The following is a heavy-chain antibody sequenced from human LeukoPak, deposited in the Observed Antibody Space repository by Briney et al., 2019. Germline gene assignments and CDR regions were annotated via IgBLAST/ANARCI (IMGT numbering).Heavy chain of an antibody. D-gene: IGHD2-15*01. CDR1: GGSINNYY. J-gene: IGHJ3*02. CDR2: IYTRGST. Sequence: SETLSLTCTVSGGSINNYYWSWIRQPAGKGLEWIGRIYTRGSTNYNPSLKSRVTMSVDTSKNQFSLKLSSVTAADTAVYYRARGRYCSADICSGGDAFDIWGQGTMVSVSS. V-gene: IGHV4-4*07. CDR3: ARGRYCSADICSGGDAFDI.